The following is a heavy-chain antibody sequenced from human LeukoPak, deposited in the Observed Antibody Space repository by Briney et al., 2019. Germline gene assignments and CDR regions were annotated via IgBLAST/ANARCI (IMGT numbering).Heavy chain of an antibody. CDR3: AKLYYDFWSGLTG. J-gene: IGHJ4*02. CDR1: GGTFSSYA. V-gene: IGHV1-69*04. Sequence: SVKVSCKASGGTFSSYAISWVRQAPGQGLEWMGRIIPILGIANYAQKFQGRVTITADKSTSTAYMELSSLRSEDTAVYYCAKLYYDFWSGLTGWGQGTLVTVSS. D-gene: IGHD3-3*01. CDR2: IIPILGIA.